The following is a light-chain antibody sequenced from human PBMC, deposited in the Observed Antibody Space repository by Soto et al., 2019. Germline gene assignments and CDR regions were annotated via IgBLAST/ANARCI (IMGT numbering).Light chain of an antibody. V-gene: IGKV3-11*01. Sequence: EIALTQSPATLSLSPWERATLSCRASQSVSRYLFWYQQKPGLAPRLLIYDASNRATGIPARFSGSGSGTDFTLTISSLEPEDFAVYYCQHRSVWPVSFGQGTRLEIK. CDR1: QSVSRY. J-gene: IGKJ5*01. CDR3: QHRSVWPVS. CDR2: DAS.